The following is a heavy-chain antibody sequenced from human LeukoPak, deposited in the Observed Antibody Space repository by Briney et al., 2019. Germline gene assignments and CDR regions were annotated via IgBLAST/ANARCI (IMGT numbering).Heavy chain of an antibody. Sequence: GGSLRLSCAASGFTFSNYEMHWVRQAPGKGLEWVSYISSSGSDIYYADSVKGRFTISRDNAKNSLYLQMNSLRAEDTAVYYCAKGPSGYYDSSGTLDYWGQGTLVTVSS. V-gene: IGHV3-48*03. CDR2: ISSSGSDI. CDR3: AKGPSGYYDSSGTLDY. D-gene: IGHD3-22*01. J-gene: IGHJ4*02. CDR1: GFTFSNYE.